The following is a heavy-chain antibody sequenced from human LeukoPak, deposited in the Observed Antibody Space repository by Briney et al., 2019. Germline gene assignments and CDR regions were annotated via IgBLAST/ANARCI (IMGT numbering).Heavy chain of an antibody. D-gene: IGHD6-13*01. CDR1: GFTFSSYA. J-gene: IGHJ4*02. V-gene: IGHV3-23*01. Sequence: GGSLRLSCAASGFTFSSYAMSWVRRAPGKGLEWVSGISGSGGSTYYADSVKGRFTISRDNSKNTLFLQMNSLRAEDTAVYYCAKDFEYSGYSSSNFDYWGQGTLVTVSS. CDR3: AKDFEYSGYSSSNFDY. CDR2: ISGSGGST.